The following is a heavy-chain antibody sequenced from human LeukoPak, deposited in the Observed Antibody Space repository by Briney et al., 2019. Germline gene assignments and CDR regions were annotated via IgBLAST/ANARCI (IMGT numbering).Heavy chain of an antibody. CDR2: INDSGST. J-gene: IGHJ4*02. CDR1: GGSFSGYY. V-gene: IGHV4-34*01. CDR3: ARRAGYDYGQIDH. D-gene: IGHD5-18*01. Sequence: PSETLSLTCAAYGGSFSGYYWSWIRQPPGKGLEWIGEINDSGSTNYNPSLKSRVTISVDTSNNRVSLKVDSVTAADTAVYYCARRAGYDYGQIDHWGRGTLVTVSS.